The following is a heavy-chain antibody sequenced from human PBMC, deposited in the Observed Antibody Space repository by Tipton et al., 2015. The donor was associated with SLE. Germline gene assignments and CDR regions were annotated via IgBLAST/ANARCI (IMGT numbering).Heavy chain of an antibody. J-gene: IGHJ4*02. CDR3: ATLNGFWSGYPSDV. CDR2: IDRSGT. D-gene: IGHD3-3*01. Sequence: TLSLTCAVFGNYYWTWIRQPPGKGLEWIGEIDRSGTNYNPSLKSRVTISLDTAKNQFSLRLTSVTAADTAVYYCATLNGFWSGYPSDVWGQGSLVTVSS. V-gene: IGHV4-34*01. CDR1: GNYY.